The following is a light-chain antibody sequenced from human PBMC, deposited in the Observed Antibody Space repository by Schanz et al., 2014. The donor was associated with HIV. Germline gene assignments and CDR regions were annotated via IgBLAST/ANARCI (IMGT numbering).Light chain of an antibody. CDR1: QSVSSY. V-gene: IGKV3-11*01. CDR3: QQYGSSPRT. J-gene: IGKJ1*01. CDR2: DAS. Sequence: EIVLTQSPATLSLSPGERATLSCRASQSVSSYLAWYQQKPGQAPRLLIYDASYRATGIPARFSGSGSGTEFHLTVSSLQSEDFAIYYCQQYGSSPRTFGQGTKVEIK.